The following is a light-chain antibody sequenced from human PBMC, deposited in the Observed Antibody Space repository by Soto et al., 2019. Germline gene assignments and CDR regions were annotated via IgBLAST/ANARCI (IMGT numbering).Light chain of an antibody. J-gene: IGKJ4*01. V-gene: IGKV3-15*01. CDR1: QNVDSN. Sequence: EIMMTRCPATVSVSPGERATLSCRASQNVDSNLAWYQQKPGQPPRLLIYGAYTRATGVPARFSGSGSGTEFTLTINSLQSADFAVYYCQQYNSWPPLTLCGGTKVDIK. CDR2: GAY. CDR3: QQYNSWPPLT.